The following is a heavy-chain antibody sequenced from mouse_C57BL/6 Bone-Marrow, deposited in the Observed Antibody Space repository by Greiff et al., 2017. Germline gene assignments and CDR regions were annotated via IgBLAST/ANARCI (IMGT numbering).Heavy chain of an antibody. J-gene: IGHJ1*03. CDR3: AREAEATV. CDR2: IHPNSGST. D-gene: IGHD3-2*02. V-gene: IGHV1-64*01. CDR1: GYTLTSYW. Sequence: VQLQQPGAELVKPGASVKLSCKASGYTLTSYWMHWVKQRPGQGLEWIGMIHPNSGSTNYNAKFKSKATLTVDKSSSTAYMQLSSQTSEDTAVYDSAREAEATVWGKGTTVTVSS.